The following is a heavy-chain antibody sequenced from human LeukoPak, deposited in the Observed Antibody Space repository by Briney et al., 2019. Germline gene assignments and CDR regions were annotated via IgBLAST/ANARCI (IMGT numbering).Heavy chain of an antibody. Sequence: GGSLKISCRGSGYSFTTYWIGWVRQMPGKGLEWMGIIYPGDSDTTYSPSFQGQVTISADKSISTAYLQWSSLKASDTAMYYCARLRDYDRYFDRWGRGTLVTVSS. CDR3: ARLRDYDRYFDR. J-gene: IGHJ2*01. V-gene: IGHV5-51*01. D-gene: IGHD3-22*01. CDR2: IYPGDSDT. CDR1: GYSFTTYW.